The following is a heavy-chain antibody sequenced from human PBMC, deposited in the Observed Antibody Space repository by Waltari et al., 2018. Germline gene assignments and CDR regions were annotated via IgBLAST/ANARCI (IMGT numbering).Heavy chain of an antibody. CDR1: GGSFSGYY. Sequence: QVQLQQWGAGLLKPSETLSLTCAVYGGSFSGYYWSWIRQPPGKGLEWIGEINHSGSTNYNPSLKSRVTRSVDTSKNQFSLKLSSVTAADTAVYYCAREELYYYGSGSYYKGFDYWGQGTLVTVSS. J-gene: IGHJ4*02. D-gene: IGHD3-10*01. CDR3: AREELYYYGSGSYYKGFDY. V-gene: IGHV4-34*01. CDR2: INHSGST.